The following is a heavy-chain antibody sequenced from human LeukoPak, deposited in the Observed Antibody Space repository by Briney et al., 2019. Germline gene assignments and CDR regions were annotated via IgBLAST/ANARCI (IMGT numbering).Heavy chain of an antibody. CDR1: GYTFTSYG. CDR2: ISAYNGNT. Sequence: GASVKVSCKASGYTFTSYGISWVRQAPRQGLEWMGWISAYNGNTNYAQKLQGRVTMTTDTSTSTAYMELRSLRSDDTAVYYCAASQWLALKDAFDIWGQGTMVTVSS. D-gene: IGHD6-19*01. V-gene: IGHV1-18*01. CDR3: AASQWLALKDAFDI. J-gene: IGHJ3*02.